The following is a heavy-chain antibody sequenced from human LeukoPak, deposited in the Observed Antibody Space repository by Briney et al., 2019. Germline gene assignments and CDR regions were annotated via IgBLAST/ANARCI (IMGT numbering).Heavy chain of an antibody. CDR1: GYSFTNYN. J-gene: IGHJ6*03. CDR3: ASPPVPQAAAITPGYFYYYMDV. Sequence: ASVKVSCKTSGYSFTNYNLHWVRQAPGQRLKWMGIIKPSGGDTNYAQKFQGRVTVTADKSSTTVYMELSSLRSEDTAVYYCASPPVPQAAAITPGYFYYYMDVWGKGTTVTVSS. CDR2: IKPSGGDT. D-gene: IGHD6-13*01. V-gene: IGHV1-46*01.